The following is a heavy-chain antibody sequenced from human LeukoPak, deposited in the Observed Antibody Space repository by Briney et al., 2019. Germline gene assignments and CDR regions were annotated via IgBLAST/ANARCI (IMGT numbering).Heavy chain of an antibody. V-gene: IGHV3-23*01. CDR1: GFTFSSYA. D-gene: IGHD3-22*01. CDR3: AKDSARMIVVVIIDY. J-gene: IGHJ4*02. Sequence: PGGSLRLSCAASGFTFSSYAMSWVRQAPGKGLEWVSAISGSGGSTYYADSVKGRFTVSRDNSKNTLYLQMNSLRAEDTAVYYCAKDSARMIVVVIIDYWGQGTLVTVSS. CDR2: ISGSGGST.